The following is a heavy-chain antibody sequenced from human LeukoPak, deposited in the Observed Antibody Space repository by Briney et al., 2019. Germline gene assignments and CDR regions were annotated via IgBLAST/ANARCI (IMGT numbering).Heavy chain of an antibody. J-gene: IGHJ3*02. CDR2: ISAYNGNT. V-gene: IGHV1-18*01. D-gene: IGHD5/OR15-5a*01. CDR1: GYTFTSYG. CDR3: ARVSTIVRAFDI. Sequence: EASVKVSCKASGYTFTSYGISWVRQAPGQGLEWMGWISAYNGNTNYAQKLQGRVTMTTDTSTGTAYMELRSLRSDDTAVYYCARVSTIVRAFDIWGQGTMVTVSS.